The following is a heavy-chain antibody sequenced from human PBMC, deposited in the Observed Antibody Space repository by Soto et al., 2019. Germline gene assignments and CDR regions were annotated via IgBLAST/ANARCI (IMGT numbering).Heavy chain of an antibody. J-gene: IGHJ6*02. Sequence: ASVKVSCKASGYTFTSYGISWVRQAPGQGLEWMGWISAYNGNTNYAQKLQGRVTMTTDTSTSTAYMELRSLRSDDTAVYYCARLVERCTNGVCLYYGMDVWGQGTTVTVSS. V-gene: IGHV1-18*01. CDR1: GYTFTSYG. CDR2: ISAYNGNT. CDR3: ARLVERCTNGVCLYYGMDV. D-gene: IGHD2-8*01.